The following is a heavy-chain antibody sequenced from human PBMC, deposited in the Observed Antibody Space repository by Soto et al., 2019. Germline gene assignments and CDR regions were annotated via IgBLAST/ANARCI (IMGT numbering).Heavy chain of an antibody. CDR1: GTSVSTNRDT. CDR3: VRLIGNSWLDS. D-gene: IGHD2-8*01. J-gene: IGHJ5*01. Sequence: PSQTLAPTCAISGTSVSTNRDTWGRIRQSPSRGLEWLGRTYYRSKCSYDYAVSVQGRITINPDTSNNQFSLHLSSVTSDDTAVYYCVRLIGNSWLDSWGQGTLVTVSS. V-gene: IGHV6-1*01. CDR2: TYYRSKCSY.